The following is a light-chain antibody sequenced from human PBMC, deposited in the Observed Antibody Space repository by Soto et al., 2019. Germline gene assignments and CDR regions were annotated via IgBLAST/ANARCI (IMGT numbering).Light chain of an antibody. CDR1: QSVSSN. CDR3: QQYNNWPQT. Sequence: EIVMTQSPATLSVSPGERATLSCRASQSVSSNLAWYQQKPGQAPRLLIYGASTRSTGIPARFSGSRSGTELTLTISSLQSEDFAVYDCQQYNNWPQTFGQGTKVEIK. J-gene: IGKJ1*01. CDR2: GAS. V-gene: IGKV3-15*01.